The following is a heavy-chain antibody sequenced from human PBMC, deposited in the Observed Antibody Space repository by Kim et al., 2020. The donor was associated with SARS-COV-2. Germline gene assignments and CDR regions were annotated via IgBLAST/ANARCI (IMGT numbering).Heavy chain of an antibody. V-gene: IGHV4-31*02. CDR3: ARSGRYPLVVVTANWFDP. Sequence: KSRVTISVDTSKNPFSLKLSSVTAADTAVYYCARSGRYPLVVVTANWFDPWGQGTLVTVSS. D-gene: IGHD2-21*02. J-gene: IGHJ5*02.